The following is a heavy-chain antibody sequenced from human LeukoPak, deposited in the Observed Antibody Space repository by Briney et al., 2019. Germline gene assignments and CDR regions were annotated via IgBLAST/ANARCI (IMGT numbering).Heavy chain of an antibody. CDR3: ATDPPSSGYYTGFDY. CDR1: GYTLTELS. D-gene: IGHD3-22*01. J-gene: IGHJ4*02. CDR2: FDPEDGET. V-gene: IGHV1-24*01. Sequence: ASVKVSCKVSGYTLTELSMHWVRQAPGKGLEWMGGFDPEDGETIYAQKFQGRVTMTEDTSTDTAYMELSSLRSDDTAVYYCATDPPSSGYYTGFDYWGQGTLVTVSS.